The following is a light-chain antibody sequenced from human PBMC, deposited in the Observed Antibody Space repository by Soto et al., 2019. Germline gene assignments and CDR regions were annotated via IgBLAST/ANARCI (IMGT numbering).Light chain of an antibody. V-gene: IGLV2-14*03. CDR2: GVS. CDR1: XXDVGGYNS. CDR3: SSFISSTTLALCV. J-gene: IGLJ1*01. Sequence: QSALTQXXSXXXXXXXXXTXXXXXTXXDVGGYNSVSWYQQHPGKAPKLMIYGVSNRPSGISNRFSGSKSGNTASLTISGLQTEDEADYYCSSFISSTTLALCVFGTGTKLTVL.